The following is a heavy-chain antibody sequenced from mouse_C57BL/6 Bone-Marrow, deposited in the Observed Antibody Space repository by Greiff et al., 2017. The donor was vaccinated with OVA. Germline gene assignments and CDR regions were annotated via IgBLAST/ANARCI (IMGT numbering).Heavy chain of an antibody. CDR2: IDPNSGGT. D-gene: IGHD1-1*01. V-gene: IGHV1-72*01. CDR1: GYTFTSYW. CDR3: ARSNLLLRDYAMDY. J-gene: IGHJ4*01. Sequence: QVQLQQPGAELVKPGASVKLSCKASGYTFTSYWMHWVKQRPGRGLEWIGRIDPNSGGTKYNEKFKSKATLTVDKPSSTAYMQLSCLTSEDSAVYYCARSNLLLRDYAMDYWGQGTSVTVSS.